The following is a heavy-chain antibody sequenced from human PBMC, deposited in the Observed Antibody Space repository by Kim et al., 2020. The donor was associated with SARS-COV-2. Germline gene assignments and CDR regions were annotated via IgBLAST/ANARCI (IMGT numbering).Heavy chain of an antibody. CDR2: IYYTGST. V-gene: IGHV4-59*13. CDR3: ARGGTSVNGFDY. J-gene: IGHJ4*02. CDR1: GGSISSYY. D-gene: IGHD4-17*01. Sequence: SETLSLTCSVSGGSISSYYWSWIRQPPGKGLEWIGYIYYTGSTNYNPSLKSRVTISVDTSKNQFSLNLNSVTAADTAFYYCARGGTSVNGFDYWGQGTL.